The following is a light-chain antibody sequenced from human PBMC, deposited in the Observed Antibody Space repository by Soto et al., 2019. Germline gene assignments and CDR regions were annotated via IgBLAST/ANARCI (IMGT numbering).Light chain of an antibody. Sequence: DVQMTQSPSTLSASVGDRVTIICRASQGISRWLAWYQQKPGKAPKILIFDVSSLESGVPSRFSGSGSGTDFTLAISGVQPDDFGTYYCHQYNAYPITFGQGTRLEI. J-gene: IGKJ5*01. CDR3: HQYNAYPIT. V-gene: IGKV1-5*02. CDR1: QGISRW. CDR2: DVS.